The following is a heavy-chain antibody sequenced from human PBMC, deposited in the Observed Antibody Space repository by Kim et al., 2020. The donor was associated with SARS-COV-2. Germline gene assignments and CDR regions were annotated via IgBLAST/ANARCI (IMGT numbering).Heavy chain of an antibody. CDR3: ASSVIAAAGFDY. Sequence: NYNPSLKSRVTISVDTSKNQFSLKLSSVTAADTAVYYCASSVIAAAGFDYWGQGTLVTVSS. V-gene: IGHV4-34*01. D-gene: IGHD6-13*01. J-gene: IGHJ4*02.